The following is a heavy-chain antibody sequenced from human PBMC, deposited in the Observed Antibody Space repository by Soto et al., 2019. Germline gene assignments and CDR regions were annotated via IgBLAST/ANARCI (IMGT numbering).Heavy chain of an antibody. V-gene: IGHV3-30*18. CDR1: GFTFGSYG. J-gene: IGHJ6*02. CDR3: AKDLVLRYFDWLPTATDYYYGMDV. CDR2: ISYDGSNK. D-gene: IGHD3-9*01. Sequence: GGSLRLSCAASGFTFGSYGMHWVRQAPGKGLEWVAVISYDGSNKYYADSVKGRFTISRDNSKNTLYLQMNSLRAEDTAVYYCAKDLVLRYFDWLPTATDYYYGMDVWGQGTTVTVSS.